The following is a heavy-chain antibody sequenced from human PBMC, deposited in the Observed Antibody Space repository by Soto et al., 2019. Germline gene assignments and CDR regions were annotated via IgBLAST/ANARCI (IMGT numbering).Heavy chain of an antibody. D-gene: IGHD1-26*01. J-gene: IGHJ3*02. CDR2: INGGSGKT. Sequence: QVQLVQSGAEVKKPGASVKVSCRASGFTFTLYSMHWVRQAPGQRLEWMGWINGGSGKTKYSQKFQGRVTIARDTSASTAYMEVSSLRSEDTAVYYCARYSGNYQEAFDIWGQGTMVTVSS. V-gene: IGHV1-3*01. CDR1: GFTFTLYS. CDR3: ARYSGNYQEAFDI.